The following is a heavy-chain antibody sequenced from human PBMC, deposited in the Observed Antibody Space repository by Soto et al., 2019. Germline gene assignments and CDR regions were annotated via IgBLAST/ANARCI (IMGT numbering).Heavy chain of an antibody. V-gene: IGHV3-23*01. CDR3: AKERATTTAFDY. J-gene: IGHJ4*02. Sequence: GGSLRLSCAASGFTFSRDGMSWVRQAPGKGLEWVSLITDNGRNTYYADSVKGRFTISRDNTKNTLFLQMNSLRAEDTAVYYCAKERATTTAFDYWGQGALVTVSS. D-gene: IGHD4-17*01. CDR1: GFTFSRDG. CDR2: ITDNGRNT.